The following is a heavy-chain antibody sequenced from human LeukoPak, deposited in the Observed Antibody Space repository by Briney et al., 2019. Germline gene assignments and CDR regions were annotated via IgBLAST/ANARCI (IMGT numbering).Heavy chain of an antibody. Sequence: GGSLRLSCAASGFAFSSYWMTWVRQAPGKGLEWVANIKPDGSGKNYVDSVNVRFTISIDNAKNSLYLQMRGLRVEDTAVYYCSSQPAVLDLDCWGQGALVTVSS. V-gene: IGHV3-7*01. CDR3: SSQPAVLDLDC. CDR2: IKPDGSGK. CDR1: GFAFSSYW. J-gene: IGHJ4*02. D-gene: IGHD2/OR15-2a*01.